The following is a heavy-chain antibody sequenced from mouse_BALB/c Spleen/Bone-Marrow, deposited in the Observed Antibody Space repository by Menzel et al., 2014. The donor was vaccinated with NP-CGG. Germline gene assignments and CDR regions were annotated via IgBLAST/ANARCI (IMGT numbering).Heavy chain of an antibody. CDR1: GFTFTDYY. CDR2: IRNKANGYTT. D-gene: IGHD2-1*01. J-gene: IGHJ3*01. V-gene: IGHV7-3*02. Sequence: EVQLVESGGGLVQPGGSLRLSCATSGFTFTDYYMSWVRQPPGKALEWLVFIRNKANGYTTEYSASVKGRFTISRDNSQSILYLQMNTLRAEGSATYYCARDYGNYVRFAYWGQGTLVTVSA. CDR3: ARDYGNYVRFAY.